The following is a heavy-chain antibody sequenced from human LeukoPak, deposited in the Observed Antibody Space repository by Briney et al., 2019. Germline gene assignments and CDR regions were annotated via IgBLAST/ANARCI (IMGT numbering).Heavy chain of an antibody. CDR3: ARGRYYGFSGDY. Sequence: PSETLSLTCTVTGGSIGRDGYYWNWIRQHPGKGLEWIGYIYYGGSASYNPSLKSRLSISVDTSKIQFSMRLTSVTAADTAVYYCARGRYYGFSGDYWGQGTLVTVSS. CDR2: IYYGGSA. V-gene: IGHV4-31*03. D-gene: IGHD3-10*01. CDR1: GGSIGRDGYY. J-gene: IGHJ4*02.